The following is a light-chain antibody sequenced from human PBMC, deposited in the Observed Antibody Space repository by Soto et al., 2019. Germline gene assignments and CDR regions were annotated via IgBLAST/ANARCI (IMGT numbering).Light chain of an antibody. Sequence: DIQMTQSPSTLSASIGDRVTITCRTSQSVDSWLAWYQQKPGKAPKLLIYKASSIQTGGPSRFSGSGSGTEFTLTISSLQPDDFATYYCQHSNDYSRMFGQGTKVEIK. V-gene: IGKV1-5*03. CDR1: QSVDSW. CDR3: QHSNDYSRM. CDR2: KAS. J-gene: IGKJ1*01.